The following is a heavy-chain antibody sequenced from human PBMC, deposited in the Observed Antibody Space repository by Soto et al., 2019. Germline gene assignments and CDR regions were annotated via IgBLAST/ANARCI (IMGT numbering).Heavy chain of an antibody. J-gene: IGHJ4*02. V-gene: IGHV3-33*01. Sequence: QVQLVESGGGVVQPGRSLRLSCVVSGFIFSSFGMHWVRQAPGKGLEWVGFIWTDGSNTDYVDSVKGRFTISRDNSKNTLYLHMNSLRDEDTSVYYCAREGLRGSQPAFDNWGQGTLVTV. CDR2: IWTDGSNT. CDR3: AREGLRGSQPAFDN. CDR1: GFIFSSFG. D-gene: IGHD3-16*01.